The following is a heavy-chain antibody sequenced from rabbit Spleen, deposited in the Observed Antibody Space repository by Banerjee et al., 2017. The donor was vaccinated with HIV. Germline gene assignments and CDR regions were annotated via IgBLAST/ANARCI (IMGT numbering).Heavy chain of an antibody. J-gene: IGHJ4*01. Sequence: QLVESRGGLVQPGGSLKLSCKASGFDLSNYGVSWVRQAPGKGLEWIGYIDPIFSTTHYANWVNGRFTISSHDAQNTLYLQLSSLTAADTATYFCVRARPYPFVLWGPGTLVTVS. D-gene: IGHD1-1*01. V-gene: IGHV1S7*01. CDR1: GFDLSNYG. CDR2: IDPIFSTT. CDR3: VRARPYPFVL.